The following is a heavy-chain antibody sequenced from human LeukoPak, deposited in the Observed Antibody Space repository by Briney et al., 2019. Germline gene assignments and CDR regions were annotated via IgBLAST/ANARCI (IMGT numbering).Heavy chain of an antibody. CDR2: INHSGST. J-gene: IGHJ4*02. V-gene: IGHV4-34*01. Sequence: PSETLSLTCAVYGGSFSGYYWSWIRQPPGKGLEWIGEINHSGSTNYNPSLKSRVTISVDTSKNQFSLKLSSVTAADTAVYYCARGWAYFDYWGQGTLVTVSS. CDR1: GGSFSGYY. D-gene: IGHD7-27*01. CDR3: ARGWAYFDY.